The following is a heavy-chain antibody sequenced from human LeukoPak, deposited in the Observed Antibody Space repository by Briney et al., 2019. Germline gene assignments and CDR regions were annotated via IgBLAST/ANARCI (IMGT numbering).Heavy chain of an antibody. CDR3: AKDEGNIVLMVYAPLRYYMDV. CDR1: GFTFSSYG. CDR2: ISVSGGST. V-gene: IGHV3-NL1*01. Sequence: GGSLRLSCAASGFTFSSYGMHWVRQAPGKGLEWVSDISVSGGSTFYADSVKGRFTISRDNSKNTLYLQMNSLRAEDTAVYYCAKDEGNIVLMVYAPLRYYMDVWGKGTTVTVSS. J-gene: IGHJ6*03. D-gene: IGHD2-8*01.